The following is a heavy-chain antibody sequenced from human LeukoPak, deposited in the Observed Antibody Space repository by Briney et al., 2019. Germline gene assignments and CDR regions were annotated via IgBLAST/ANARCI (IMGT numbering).Heavy chain of an antibody. V-gene: IGHV3-48*02. D-gene: IGHD6-19*01. CDR3: ARHTIYSSGWYYFDY. CDR1: GFTFSSYN. CDR2: VSRSGGTT. Sequence: GGSLRLSCAASGFTFSSYNMNWVRQAPGKGLEWVSFVSRSGGTTYYADSVKGRFTISRDNAKNLLYLQLNSLRDEDTAVYYCARHTIYSSGWYYFDYWGQGTLVTVSS. J-gene: IGHJ4*02.